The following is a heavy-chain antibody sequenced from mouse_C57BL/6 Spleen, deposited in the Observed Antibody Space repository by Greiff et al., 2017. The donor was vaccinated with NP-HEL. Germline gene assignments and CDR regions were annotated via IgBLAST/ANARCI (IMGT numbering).Heavy chain of an antibody. CDR3: ARATTVVATGFDY. V-gene: IGHV5-4*03. D-gene: IGHD1-1*01. J-gene: IGHJ2*01. CDR2: ISDGGSYT. Sequence: EVKLQESGGGLVKPGGSLKLSCAASGFTFSSYAMSWVRQTPEKRLEWVATISDGGSYTYYPDNVKGRFTISRDNAKNNLYLQMSHLKSEDTAMYYCARATTVVATGFDYWGQGTTLTVSS. CDR1: GFTFSSYA.